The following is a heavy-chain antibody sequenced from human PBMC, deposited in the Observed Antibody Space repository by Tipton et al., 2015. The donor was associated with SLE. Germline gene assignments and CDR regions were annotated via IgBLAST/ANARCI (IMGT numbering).Heavy chain of an antibody. J-gene: IGHJ4*02. D-gene: IGHD6-6*01. CDR1: GGSISSDGYY. CDR2: IYTGGST. CDR3: AGRVAHSSSSWAIGY. V-gene: IGHV4-61*09. Sequence: TLSLTCTVSGGSISSDGYYWTWIRQPAGKGLEWIGHIYTGGSTSYNSSLNSRVTMPIDTSKNQFSLKLSSVTAADTAVYYCAGRVAHSSSSWAIGYWGQGTLVTVSS.